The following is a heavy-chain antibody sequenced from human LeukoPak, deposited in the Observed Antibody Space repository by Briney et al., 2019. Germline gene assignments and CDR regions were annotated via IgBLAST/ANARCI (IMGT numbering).Heavy chain of an antibody. CDR2: FDPEDGET. J-gene: IGHJ6*02. V-gene: IGHV1-24*01. CDR3: ARDLGYGDYVPHRVAEGMDV. Sequence: ASVKVSCKVSGYTLTELSMHWVRQAPGKGLEWMGGFDPEDGETIYAQKFQGRVTMTEDTSTDTAYMELSSLRSDDTAVYYCARDLGYGDYVPHRVAEGMDVWGQGTTVTVSS. D-gene: IGHD4-17*01. CDR1: GYTLTELS.